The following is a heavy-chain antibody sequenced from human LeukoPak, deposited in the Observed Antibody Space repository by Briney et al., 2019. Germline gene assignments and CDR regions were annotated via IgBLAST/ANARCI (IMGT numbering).Heavy chain of an antibody. J-gene: IGHJ4*02. V-gene: IGHV1-69*05. CDR1: GGTFSSYA. CDR3: AAVIAVAGFDY. CDR2: IIPIFGTA. Sequence: SVKVSCKASGGTFSSYAISWERQAPGQGLEWMGRIIPIFGTANYAQKFQGRVTITTGESTSTAYMELSSLRSEDTAVYYCAAVIAVAGFDYWGQGTLVTVSS. D-gene: IGHD6-19*01.